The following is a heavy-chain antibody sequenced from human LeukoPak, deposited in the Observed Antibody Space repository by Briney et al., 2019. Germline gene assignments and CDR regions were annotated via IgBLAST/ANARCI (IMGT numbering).Heavy chain of an antibody. V-gene: IGHV1-69*04. CDR1: GGTFSSYA. D-gene: IGHD1-7*01. CDR2: IIPILGIA. J-gene: IGHJ4*02. Sequence: SVKVSCKASGGTFSSYAISWVRQAPGQGLEWMGRIIPILGIANYAQKFQGRVTITADKSTSTAYMELSSLRSEDTAVYYCASDRTKGFFGNDYWGQGTLVTVSS. CDR3: ASDRTKGFFGNDY.